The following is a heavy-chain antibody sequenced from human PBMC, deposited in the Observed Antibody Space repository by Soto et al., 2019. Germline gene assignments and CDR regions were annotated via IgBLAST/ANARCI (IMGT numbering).Heavy chain of an antibody. Sequence: GGSLRLSCAASGFTFSSYAMHWVRQAPGKGLEWVAVISYDGSNKYYADSVKGRFTISRDNSKNTLYLQMNSLRAEDTAVYYCARSPPRGIAARGWFDPWGQGTLVTVS. V-gene: IGHV3-30-3*01. CDR3: ARSPPRGIAARGWFDP. CDR1: GFTFSSYA. CDR2: ISYDGSNK. D-gene: IGHD6-6*01. J-gene: IGHJ5*02.